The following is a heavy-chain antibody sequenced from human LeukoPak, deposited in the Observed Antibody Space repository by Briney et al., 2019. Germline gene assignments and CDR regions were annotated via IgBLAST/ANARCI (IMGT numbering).Heavy chain of an antibody. Sequence: GGSLRLSCAASGFTFSSYSMTWVRQAPGKGLEWVSSISSSSSYIYYADSVKGRFTISRDNAKNSLYLQMNSLRAEDTAVYYCARSKQWLGSLASHWGQGTLVTVSS. D-gene: IGHD6-19*01. CDR1: GFTFSSYS. CDR3: ARSKQWLGSLASH. CDR2: ISSSSSYI. V-gene: IGHV3-21*01. J-gene: IGHJ4*02.